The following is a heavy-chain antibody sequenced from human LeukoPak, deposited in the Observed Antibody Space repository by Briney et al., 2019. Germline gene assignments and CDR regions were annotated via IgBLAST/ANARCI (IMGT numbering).Heavy chain of an antibody. D-gene: IGHD1-26*01. CDR2: ISGSGGST. J-gene: IGHJ3*02. CDR3: AKDLRDGELQVYAFDI. V-gene: IGHV3-23*01. CDR1: GFTFSSYA. Sequence: GGSLRLSCAASGFTFSSYAMSWVRQAPGKGLEWVSAISGSGGSTYYADSVKGRFTISRDNSKNTLYLQMNSLRAEDTAVYYCAKDLRDGELQVYAFDIWGQGTMVTVSS.